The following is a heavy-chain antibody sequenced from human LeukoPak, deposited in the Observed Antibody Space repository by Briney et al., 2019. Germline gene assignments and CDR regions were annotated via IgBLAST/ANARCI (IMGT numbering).Heavy chain of an antibody. D-gene: IGHD2-15*01. CDR3: ARDRVDCSGGSCYSGGAREPMDV. J-gene: IGHJ6*03. CDR1: GGSISSYY. V-gene: IGHV4-4*07. Sequence: PSETLSLTCTVSGGSISSYYWSWIRQPAGKGLEWIGRIYTSGSTSYNPSLKSRVTMSVDTSKNQFSLKLSSVTAADTAVYYCARDRVDCSGGSCYSGGAREPMDVWAKGPRSPSP. CDR2: IYTSGST.